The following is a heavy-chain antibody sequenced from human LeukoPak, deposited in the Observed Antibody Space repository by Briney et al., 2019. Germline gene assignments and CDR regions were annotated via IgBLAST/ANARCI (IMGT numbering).Heavy chain of an antibody. CDR1: GFTFSSYG. V-gene: IGHV3-30*02. D-gene: IGHD6-6*01. Sequence: PGGSLRLSCAASGFTFSSYGMHWVRQGPGKGLEWVAFIRYDGSNKYYADSVKGRFTISRDNSKNTLYLQMNSLRAEDTAVYYCAKDGGSSYYFDYWGQGTLVTVSS. CDR2: IRYDGSNK. J-gene: IGHJ4*02. CDR3: AKDGGSSYYFDY.